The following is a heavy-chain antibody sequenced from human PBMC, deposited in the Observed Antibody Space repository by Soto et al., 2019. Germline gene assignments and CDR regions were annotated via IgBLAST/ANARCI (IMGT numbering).Heavy chain of an antibody. CDR3: ARAAAGIPQYYFDY. V-gene: IGHV3-33*01. Sequence: QVQLVESGGGVVQPGRSLRLSCAASGFTFSSYGMHWVRQAPGKGLEWVAVIWYDGSNKYYADSVKGRFTISRDNSKNTLYLQMNSLRAEDTAVYYCARAAAGIPQYYFDYWGQGTLVTLSS. CDR2: IWYDGSNK. CDR1: GFTFSSYG. D-gene: IGHD6-13*01. J-gene: IGHJ4*02.